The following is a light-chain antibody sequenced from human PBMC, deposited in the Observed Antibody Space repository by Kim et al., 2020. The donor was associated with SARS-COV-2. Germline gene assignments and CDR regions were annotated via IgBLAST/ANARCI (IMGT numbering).Light chain of an antibody. CDR2: YAS. CDR3: QQSGAFLT. J-gene: IGKJ4*01. V-gene: IGKV6-21*02. Sequence: DIVLTQSPESQSVTPKEQVTITYRASQSIGNRLHWYQQKPDQSPKLLIRYASQSITGVPPRFSGSGSGTEFTLTINSLEAEDAATYYCQQSGAFLTFGGGTKLEI. CDR1: QSIGNR.